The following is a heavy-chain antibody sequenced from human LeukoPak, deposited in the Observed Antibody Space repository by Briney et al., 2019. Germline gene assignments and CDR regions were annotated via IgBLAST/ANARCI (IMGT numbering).Heavy chain of an antibody. Sequence: GGSLRLSCAASGFIFSHYGMHWVRQAPGKGLEWVAVVWSDGSNRFYAGSVKGRFTISRDNSQNTLFLQMNSLRAEDTAMYYCARDAQRGFDYSNSLEYWGHGTLVTVSS. D-gene: IGHD4-11*01. CDR2: VWSDGSNR. CDR1: GFIFSHYG. CDR3: ARDAQRGFDYSNSLEY. J-gene: IGHJ4*01. V-gene: IGHV3-33*01.